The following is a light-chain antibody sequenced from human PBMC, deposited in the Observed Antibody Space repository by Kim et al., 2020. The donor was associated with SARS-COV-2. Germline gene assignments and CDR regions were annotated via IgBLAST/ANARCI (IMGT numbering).Light chain of an antibody. CDR1: QSMNNW. V-gene: IGKV1-12*01. Sequence: DIQMTQSPSSVSASVGDSVTITCRASQSMNNWVAWYQQKPGKAPKLLIYAASTLQSGVPSRFSGGGSGTDFTLTISSLQPEDFATYYCQQANSFPLTFGGGPSWRS. J-gene: IGKJ4*01. CDR3: QQANSFPLT. CDR2: AAS.